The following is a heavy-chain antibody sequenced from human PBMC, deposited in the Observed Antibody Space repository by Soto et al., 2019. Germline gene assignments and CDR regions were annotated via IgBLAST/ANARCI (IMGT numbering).Heavy chain of an antibody. CDR3: ARHRPYSTPFYFDY. Sequence: ASVKVSCKASGYTFTSYGITWVRQAPGQGLEWMGWISAYSGNTNYAQKLQGRVTMTTDTSTSTAYMELRSLRSDDTAVYYCARHRPYSTPFYFDYWGQGTQVTVSS. V-gene: IGHV1-18*01. CDR1: GYTFTSYG. J-gene: IGHJ4*02. D-gene: IGHD2-15*01. CDR2: ISAYSGNT.